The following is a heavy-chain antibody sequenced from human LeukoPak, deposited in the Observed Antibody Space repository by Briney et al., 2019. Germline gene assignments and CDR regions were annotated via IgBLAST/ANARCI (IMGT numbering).Heavy chain of an antibody. J-gene: IGHJ4*02. CDR3: ARETHVTREDY. CDR2: ISANDGNT. Sequence: ASVKVSCKASGYTFTSYGISWVRQAPGQGLEWMGWISANDGNTDYPQKLQGRVTMTTDTSTSTAYMELRSLRSDDTAVYYCARETHVTREDYWGQGTLVTVSS. D-gene: IGHD3-10*01. CDR1: GYTFTSYG. V-gene: IGHV1-18*01.